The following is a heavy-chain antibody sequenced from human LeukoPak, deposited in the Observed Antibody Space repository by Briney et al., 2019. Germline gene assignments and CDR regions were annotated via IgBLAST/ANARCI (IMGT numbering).Heavy chain of an antibody. D-gene: IGHD2-2*01. CDR1: GYTFTSYD. J-gene: IGHJ6*03. CDR2: MNPNSGNT. V-gene: IGHV1-8*01. Sequence: ASVKVSCKASGYTFTSYDINWVRQATGQGLEWMGWMNPNSGNTGYAQKFQGRVTMTRNTSISTAYLQWSSLKASDTAMYYCARLGCSGTSCLAYPRYYYYYMDVWGKGTTVTVSS. CDR3: ARLGCSGTSCLAYPRYYYYYMDV.